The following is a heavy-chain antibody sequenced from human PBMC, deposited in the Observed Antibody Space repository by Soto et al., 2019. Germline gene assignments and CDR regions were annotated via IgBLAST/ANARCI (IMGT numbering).Heavy chain of an antibody. CDR2: ISFGGGNE. D-gene: IGHD1-7*01. CDR3: ARDRWELLGGDY. CDR1: GFAFSTYA. V-gene: IGHV3-30-3*01. Sequence: QVQLVESGGGVVQPGRSLRLSCAASGFAFSTYAMHWVRQAPGKGLEWVALISFGGGNEHYADSVKGRFTISRDNSKIQLDLRMNNLRDEDTAVYYCARDRWELLGGDYWRQGPLVTVSS. J-gene: IGHJ4*02.